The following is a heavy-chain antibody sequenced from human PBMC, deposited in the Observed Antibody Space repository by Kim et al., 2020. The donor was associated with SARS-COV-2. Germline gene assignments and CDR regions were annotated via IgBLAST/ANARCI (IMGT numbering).Heavy chain of an antibody. Sequence: GGSLRLSCAASGFTFSSYDMHWVRQATGKGLEWVSAIGTAGDTYYPGSVKGRFTISRENAKNSLYLQMNSLRAGDTAVYYCARDSLTVTTNGYYYYGMDVWGQGTTVTVSS. CDR1: GFTFSSYD. CDR3: ARDSLTVTTNGYYYYGMDV. V-gene: IGHV3-13*01. J-gene: IGHJ6*02. CDR2: IGTAGDT. D-gene: IGHD4-17*01.